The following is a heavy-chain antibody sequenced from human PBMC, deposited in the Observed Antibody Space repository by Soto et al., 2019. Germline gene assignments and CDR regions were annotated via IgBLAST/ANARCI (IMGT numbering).Heavy chain of an antibody. CDR3: ATVATVVDNWFDP. Sequence: GASVKVSCKVSGYTLTEFSMHWVRQAPGKGLEWMGGFDPEDGETIYAQKFQGRVTMTEDTSTDTAYMELSSLRSEDTAVYYCATVATVVDNWFDPWGQGTLVTVSS. CDR2: FDPEDGET. V-gene: IGHV1-24*01. D-gene: IGHD2-15*01. J-gene: IGHJ5*02. CDR1: GYTLTEFS.